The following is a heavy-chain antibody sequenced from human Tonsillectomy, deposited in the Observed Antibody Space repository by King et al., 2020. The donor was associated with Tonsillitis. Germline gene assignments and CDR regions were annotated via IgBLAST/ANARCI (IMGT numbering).Heavy chain of an antibody. Sequence: VQLVESGGGVVQPGRSLRLSCAASGFTFSSYGMHWVRQAPGKGLEWVALISYDGTNKYYADSVKGRFTISRDNSKNTLYLQMNSLRGEETAVYYCAKSYYDISRPSLRGYYYYYYGMDVWGQGTTVTVSS. J-gene: IGHJ6*02. D-gene: IGHD3-22*01. CDR1: GFTFSSYG. CDR2: ISYDGTNK. V-gene: IGHV3-30*18. CDR3: AKSYYDISRPSLRGYYYYYYGMDV.